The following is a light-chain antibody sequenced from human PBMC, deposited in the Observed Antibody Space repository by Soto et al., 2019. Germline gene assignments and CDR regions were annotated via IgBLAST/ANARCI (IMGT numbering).Light chain of an antibody. CDR3: QQYNNWPRT. CDR1: QSVTYRY. Sequence: ETVLTQSPGTLALSPGERVTLSCRASQSVTYRYLAWYQQKPGQAPRLLIYGASTRATAIPARYSGSGSGTEFNLTISSLQSEDFAVYYCQQYNNWPRTFGQGTKVDIK. J-gene: IGKJ1*01. V-gene: IGKV3-15*01. CDR2: GAS.